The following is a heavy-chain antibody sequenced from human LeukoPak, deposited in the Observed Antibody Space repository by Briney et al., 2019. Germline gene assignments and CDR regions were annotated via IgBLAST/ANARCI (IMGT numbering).Heavy chain of an antibody. D-gene: IGHD6-13*01. CDR3: ARSAAAGTFPDC. V-gene: IGHV3-48*03. CDR2: ISSSGSTI. Sequence: GGSLRLSCAASGFTFSSFEMNWVRQAPGKGLEWVSYISSSGSTIYYADSVKGRFTISRDNAKNSLYLQMNSLRVEDTAVYYCARSAAAGTFPDCWGQGTLVAVSS. J-gene: IGHJ4*02. CDR1: GFTFSSFE.